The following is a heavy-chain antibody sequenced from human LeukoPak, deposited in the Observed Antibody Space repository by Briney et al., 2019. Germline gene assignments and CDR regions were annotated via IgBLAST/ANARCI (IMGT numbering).Heavy chain of an antibody. CDR3: AKLMATSATGY. CDR1: GFTFSSFA. CDR2: ISATGGTI. D-gene: IGHD5-24*01. Sequence: GGSLRLSCAASGFTFSSFAMTWVRQAPGKGLEWVSAISATGGTIFYADSVRGRFTFSRDNSKNTLYLQMTSLRAEDTAVYYCAKLMATSATGYWGQGTLVTVSS. V-gene: IGHV3-23*01. J-gene: IGHJ4*02.